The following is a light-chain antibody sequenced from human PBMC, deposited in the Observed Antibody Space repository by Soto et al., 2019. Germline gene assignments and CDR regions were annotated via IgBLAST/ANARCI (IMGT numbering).Light chain of an antibody. J-gene: IGLJ1*01. Sequence: HCVLNQPASGSGSPGQAITISCTGTSSDVGGYNYVSWYQQHPGKAPKLMIYDVSNRPSGVSNRFSGSKSGNTASLTISGLQAEDEADYYCSSYTGSSTLDVFGTGTKVTVL. CDR3: SSYTGSSTLDV. CDR1: SSDVGGYNY. CDR2: DVS. V-gene: IGLV2-14*01.